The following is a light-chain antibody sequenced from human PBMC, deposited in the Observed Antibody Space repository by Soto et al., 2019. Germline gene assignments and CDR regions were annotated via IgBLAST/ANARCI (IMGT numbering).Light chain of an antibody. Sequence: QSVLTQAPSASGTPGQRVSFSCSGGSSNLGSNPVSWYPQKLPGTAPRLLIYSSNRRPSGVPDRFSGSKSGTSASLPISGLQYEDDATDYCPAWYASVYGPVFGEGTKLTVL. CDR2: SSN. CDR3: PAWYASVYGPV. V-gene: IGLV1-44*01. J-gene: IGLJ2*01. CDR1: SSNLGSNP.